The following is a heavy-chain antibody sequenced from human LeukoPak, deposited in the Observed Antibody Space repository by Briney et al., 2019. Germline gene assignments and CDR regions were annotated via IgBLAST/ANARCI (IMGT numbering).Heavy chain of an antibody. Sequence: PGESLKISCQGSGSSLTDYWIGWVRQLPGKGLELMGIIYPGDSDTRYSPSFQGQVTISADKSISTAYLQWSSLEASDTAMYYCARRQVSGAAQYYFDYWGQGTLVTVSS. CDR3: ARRQVSGAAQYYFDY. V-gene: IGHV5-51*01. J-gene: IGHJ4*02. CDR1: GSSLTDYW. D-gene: IGHD6-13*01. CDR2: IYPGDSDT.